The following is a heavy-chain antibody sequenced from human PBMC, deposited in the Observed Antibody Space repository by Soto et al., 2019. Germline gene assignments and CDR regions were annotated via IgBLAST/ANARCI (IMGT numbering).Heavy chain of an antibody. Sequence: QITLKESGPTLVKPTQTLTLTCTFSGFSLTTRGVGVGWIRQPPGKALEWLALIYWDDDEGYSPSLKSRLTITKDTSKNQVVLXXTNMDPVXXXXXXXAXXPRGYSYHFDYWGQGTLVTVSS. CDR2: IYWDDDE. D-gene: IGHD5-18*01. J-gene: IGHJ4*02. CDR3: AXXPRGYSYHFDY. V-gene: IGHV2-5*02. CDR1: GFSLTTRGVG.